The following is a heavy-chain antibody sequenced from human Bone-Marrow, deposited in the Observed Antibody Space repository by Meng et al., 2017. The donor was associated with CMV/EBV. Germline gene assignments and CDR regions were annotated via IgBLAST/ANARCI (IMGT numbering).Heavy chain of an antibody. D-gene: IGHD6-13*01. CDR3: ARKRLIAAAGTENWFDP. V-gene: IGHV3-7*01. Sequence: GESLKISCAASGFTFSSYWMSWVRQAPGKGLEWVANIKQDGSEKYYVDSVKGRFTISRDNAKNSLYLQMNSLRAEDTAVYYCARKRLIAAAGTENWFDPWGQGTLVTVSS. CDR1: GFTFSSYW. J-gene: IGHJ5*02. CDR2: IKQDGSEK.